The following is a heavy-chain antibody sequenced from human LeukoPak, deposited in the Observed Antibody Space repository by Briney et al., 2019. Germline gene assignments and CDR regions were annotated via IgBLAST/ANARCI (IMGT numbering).Heavy chain of an antibody. Sequence: PSETLSLTCTVSAYSISSGYYWGWIRQPPGKGLEWIGSLSHSGSTFYNPSLKSRVTISFDTSKNHFSLKLTSMTAADTAVYYCARDHYDSSGYYPWYFDYWGQGTLVTVSS. CDR3: ARDHYDSSGYYPWYFDY. CDR1: AYSISSGYY. J-gene: IGHJ4*02. CDR2: LSHSGST. V-gene: IGHV4-38-2*02. D-gene: IGHD3-22*01.